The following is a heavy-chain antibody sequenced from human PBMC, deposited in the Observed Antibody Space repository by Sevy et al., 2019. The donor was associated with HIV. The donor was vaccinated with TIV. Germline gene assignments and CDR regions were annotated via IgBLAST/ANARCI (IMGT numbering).Heavy chain of an antibody. Sequence: SETLSLTCTVSGGSVGNDDYYWSWIRQPPGKGLEWIGYIFYSGSTYYNPSLKSRGSISVDTSKNNFSLRLRSVTAADTAVYYCARGVASSGAYKFDYWGPGTLVTVSS. J-gene: IGHJ4*02. CDR2: IFYSGST. CDR3: ARGVASSGAYKFDY. CDR1: GGSVGNDDYY. D-gene: IGHD6-13*01. V-gene: IGHV4-30-4*01.